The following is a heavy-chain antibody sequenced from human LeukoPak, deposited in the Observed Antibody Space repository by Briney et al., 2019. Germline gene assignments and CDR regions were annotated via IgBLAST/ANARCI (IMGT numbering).Heavy chain of an antibody. CDR3: ARTFYGDYVASE. CDR2: IIPIFGTA. D-gene: IGHD4-17*01. CDR1: GGTFSSYA. V-gene: IGHV1-69*06. Sequence: SVKVSCKASGGTFSSYAISWVRQAPGQGLEWMGGIIPIFGTANYAQKFQGRVTITADKSTSTAYMELSSLRSEDTAVYYCARTFYGDYVASEWGQGTLVTVSS. J-gene: IGHJ4*02.